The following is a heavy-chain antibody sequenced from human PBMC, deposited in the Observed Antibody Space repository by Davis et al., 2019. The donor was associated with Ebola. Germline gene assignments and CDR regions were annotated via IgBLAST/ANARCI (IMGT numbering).Heavy chain of an antibody. J-gene: IGHJ6*02. V-gene: IGHV3-7*03. Sequence: GESLKISCAASGFTVSSYYMSWVRQAPGKGLEWVANINGDGSEKYYVESVRGRFTISRDTAKNSLYLQMNSLRAEDTAVYYGARYLSNKCGMDVWGQGTTVTVSS. CDR3: ARYLSNKCGMDV. CDR2: INGDGSEK. D-gene: IGHD1/OR15-1a*01. CDR1: GFTVSSYY.